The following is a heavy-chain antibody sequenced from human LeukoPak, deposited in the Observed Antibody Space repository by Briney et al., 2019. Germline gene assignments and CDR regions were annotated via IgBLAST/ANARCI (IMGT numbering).Heavy chain of an antibody. CDR3: ARVEPSDAFDI. CDR1: GYTFTSYD. Sequence: ASLKVSCTASGYTFTSYDINRVRQGTGHGLEWMGWMNPNSGNTGYAQKFQGIVTMTRNTSISTAYMELSSLRSEDTAVYYCARVEPSDAFDIWGQGTMVTVSS. CDR2: MNPNSGNT. V-gene: IGHV1-8*01. D-gene: IGHD1-1*01. J-gene: IGHJ3*02.